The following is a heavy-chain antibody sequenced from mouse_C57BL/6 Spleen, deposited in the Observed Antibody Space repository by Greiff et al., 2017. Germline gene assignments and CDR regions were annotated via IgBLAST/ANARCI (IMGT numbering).Heavy chain of an antibody. Sequence: QVQLQQPGPELVKPGASVKISCKASGYAFSSSWMNWVKQRPGKGLEWIGRIYPGDGDTNYNGKFKGKATLTADKSSSTAYMQLSSLTSEDSAVXFCASYDYDDAMDYWGQGTSVTVSS. V-gene: IGHV1-82*01. D-gene: IGHD2-4*01. J-gene: IGHJ4*01. CDR3: ASYDYDDAMDY. CDR2: IYPGDGDT. CDR1: GYAFSSSW.